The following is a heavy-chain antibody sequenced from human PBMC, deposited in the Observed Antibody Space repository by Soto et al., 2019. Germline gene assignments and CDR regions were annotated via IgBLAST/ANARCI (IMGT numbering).Heavy chain of an antibody. CDR1: GGPFSSYA. J-gene: IGHJ3*02. CDR3: ARPAAVNYGDYAAAFDI. V-gene: IGHV1-69*13. CDR2: IIPLLGTA. Sequence: ASVKVSCKASGGPFSSYAISWVRQAPGQGLEWMGGIIPLLGTANYAQKFQGRVTITADESTSTAYMELSSLRSEDTAVYYCARPAAVNYGDYAAAFDIWGQGTMVTVSS. D-gene: IGHD4-17*01.